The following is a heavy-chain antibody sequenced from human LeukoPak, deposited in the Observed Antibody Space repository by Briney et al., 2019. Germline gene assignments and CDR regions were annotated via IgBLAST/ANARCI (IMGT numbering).Heavy chain of an antibody. Sequence: GGSLRLSCAASGFTFSSYSMNWVRQAPGKGLEWVSRIKSDGSGATYADSVKGRFTISRDNAKNTLYLQMNSLRAEDTAVYYCARGGAARPDYWGQGILVTVSS. D-gene: IGHD6-6*01. CDR1: GFTFSSYS. V-gene: IGHV3-74*03. CDR2: IKSDGSGA. J-gene: IGHJ4*02. CDR3: ARGGAARPDY.